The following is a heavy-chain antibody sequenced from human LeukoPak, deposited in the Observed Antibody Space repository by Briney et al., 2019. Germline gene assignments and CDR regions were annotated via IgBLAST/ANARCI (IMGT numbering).Heavy chain of an antibody. CDR2: ISRSGDST. CDR3: AKATYSSSWYFGYMDV. D-gene: IGHD6-13*01. Sequence: GGSLRLSCAASGFSFSNYGMNWVRQAPGKGLEWVSAISRSGDSTYYAASVKGRFTISRDNSENTLYLQMNSLRAEDTAVYYCAKATYSSSWYFGYMDVWGKGTTVTVSS. CDR1: GFSFSNYG. J-gene: IGHJ6*03. V-gene: IGHV3-23*01.